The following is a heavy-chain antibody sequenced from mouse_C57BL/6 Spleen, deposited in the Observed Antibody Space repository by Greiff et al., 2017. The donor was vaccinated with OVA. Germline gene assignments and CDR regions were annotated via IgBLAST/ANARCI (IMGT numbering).Heavy chain of an antibody. CDR1: GYAFSSSW. CDR2: IYPGDGDT. Sequence: QVQLQQSGPELVKPGASVKISFKASGYAFSSSWMNWVKQRPGQGLEWIGRIYPGDGDTNYNGKFKGKATLTADKSSSTAYMQLSSLTSEDSAVYFCARGYYGSSWDYFDYWGQGTTLTVSS. V-gene: IGHV1-82*01. D-gene: IGHD1-1*01. J-gene: IGHJ2*01. CDR3: ARGYYGSSWDYFDY.